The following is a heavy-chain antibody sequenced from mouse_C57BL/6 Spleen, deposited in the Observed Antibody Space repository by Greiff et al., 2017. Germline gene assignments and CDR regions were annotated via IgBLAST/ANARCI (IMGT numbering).Heavy chain of an antibody. CDR3: ARDLLNAMDY. V-gene: IGHV5-4*03. Sequence: EVKLVESGGGLVKPGGSLKLSCAASGFTFSSYAMSWVRQTPEKRLEWVATISAGGSYTYYPDNVKGRFIISRDNAKNNLYLQMSHLKSEDTAMYYCARDLLNAMDYWGKGTSVTVSS. J-gene: IGHJ4*01. CDR2: ISAGGSYT. CDR1: GFTFSSYA.